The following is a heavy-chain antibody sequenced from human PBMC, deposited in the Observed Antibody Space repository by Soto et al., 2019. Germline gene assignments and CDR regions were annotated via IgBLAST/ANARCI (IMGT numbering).Heavy chain of an antibody. CDR1: ENTLTELT. Sequence: ASVKVSCKVPENTLTELTIDWLRQAPGKGLEWMGHSAPEQGAPVYPQKFQGRVSMTEDPSTDTAYMELTSLRFEDTAVYFCAADRKIVGTIGAFDFWGQGTLVTVSS. CDR2: SAPEQGAP. V-gene: IGHV1-24*01. J-gene: IGHJ4*02. D-gene: IGHD1-26*01. CDR3: AADRKIVGTIGAFDF.